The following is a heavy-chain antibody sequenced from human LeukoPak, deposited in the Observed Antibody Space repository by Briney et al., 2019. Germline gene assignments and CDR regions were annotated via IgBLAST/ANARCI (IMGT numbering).Heavy chain of an antibody. CDR2: VNPNNGKT. CDR1: GYTFTYD. CDR3: ARAPIASAVIDY. J-gene: IGHJ4*02. D-gene: IGHD6-13*01. V-gene: IGHV1-8*01. Sequence: ASVKVSCKTSGYTFTYDIYWVRQAPGQGLELMGWVNPNNGKTGYCAQKFRGRLTMTRNTSISTAYMQLSSLRSDDTAVYYCARAPIASAVIDYWGQGTLVTVSS.